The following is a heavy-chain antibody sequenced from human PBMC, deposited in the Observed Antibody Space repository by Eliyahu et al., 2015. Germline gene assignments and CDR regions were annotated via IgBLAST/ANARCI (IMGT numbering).Heavy chain of an antibody. V-gene: IGHV4-34*01. CDR3: ARGPMINLRSNNKKYFQH. J-gene: IGHJ1*01. Sequence: QVQLQQWGAGLLKPSETLSLTCAVYGESFSGYYWSWIRQPPGKGLEWIGEITHSGSTNYNPSLKSRVTISVDTSKNQFSLKLSSVTAADTAVYYCARGPMINLRSNNKKYFQHWGQGTLVTVSS. CDR2: ITHSGST. D-gene: IGHD3-16*01. CDR1: GESFSGYY.